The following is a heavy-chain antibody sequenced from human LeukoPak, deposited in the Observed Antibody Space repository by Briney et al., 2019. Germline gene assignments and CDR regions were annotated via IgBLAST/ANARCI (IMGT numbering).Heavy chain of an antibody. CDR3: AKDHWAYTVAFQY. CDR2: FSGHGGSS. CDR1: GFTFSSYA. D-gene: IGHD6-19*01. V-gene: IGHV3-23*01. Sequence: GGSLRLSCAASGFTFSSYAMSWVRQAPGKGLEWVAGFSGHGGSSYYADSVKGRFTISRDNSKNTLYLEVISLRVEDTAVYFCAKDHWAYTVAFQYWGQGIPVTVSS. J-gene: IGHJ4*02.